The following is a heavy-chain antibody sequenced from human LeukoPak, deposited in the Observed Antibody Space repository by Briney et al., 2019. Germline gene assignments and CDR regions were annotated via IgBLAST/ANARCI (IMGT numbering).Heavy chain of an antibody. CDR1: GFIFSYYD. V-gene: IGHV3-23*01. J-gene: IGHJ3*02. D-gene: IGHD3-22*01. CDR3: ARDRWYYYDSSDYYHDAFDI. Sequence: PGGSLRLSCATSGFIFSYYDMTWVRQAPGKGLEWVSTISGGSSGTHYADSVKGRFTISGDNSKNTLYLQMNSLRAEDTAVYYCARDRWYYYDSSDYYHDAFDIWGQGTMVTVSS. CDR2: ISGGSSGT.